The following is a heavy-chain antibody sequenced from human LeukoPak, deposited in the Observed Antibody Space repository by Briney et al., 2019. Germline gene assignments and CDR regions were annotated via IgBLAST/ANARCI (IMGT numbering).Heavy chain of an antibody. CDR3: ARDYYDSSGYYYRGFDI. Sequence: ASGTLSLTCTVSGGSISSYYWSWIRQPPGKGLEWIGYIYYSGSTNYNPSLKSRVTISVDTSKNQFSLKLSSVTAADTAVYYCARDYYDSSGYYYRGFDIWGQGTMVTVSS. V-gene: IGHV4-59*01. D-gene: IGHD3-22*01. J-gene: IGHJ3*02. CDR1: GGSISSYY. CDR2: IYYSGST.